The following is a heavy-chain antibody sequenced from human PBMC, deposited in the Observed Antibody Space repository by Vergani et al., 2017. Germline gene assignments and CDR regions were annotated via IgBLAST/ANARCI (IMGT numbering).Heavy chain of an antibody. D-gene: IGHD5-18*01. V-gene: IGHV4-38-2*01. CDR3: VGTGDTAMVLGY. Sequence: QVQLPESGPGLVKPPGTLSLTCAVSGYSISRGYFWGWIRQPPGKGLEWIGSIYHSTSTYHNPSLKSRVFISVDTSTNQFSLKLSSVTAADTAVYYCVGTGDTAMVLGYWGQGTLVTVPS. CDR1: GYSISRGYF. J-gene: IGHJ4*02. CDR2: IYHSTST.